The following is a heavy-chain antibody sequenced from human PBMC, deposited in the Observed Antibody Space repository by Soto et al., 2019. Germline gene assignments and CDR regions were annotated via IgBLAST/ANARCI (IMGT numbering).Heavy chain of an antibody. CDR2: FDPEDGET. J-gene: IGHJ4*02. V-gene: IGHV1-24*01. CDR1: GYTLTDLS. Sequence: ASVKVSFKVSGYTLTDLSMQWVRQAPGKGLEWMGGFDPEDGETIYAQKFQGRVTMTEDESTSTAYMELSSLRSEDTAVYYCAAGVSSGWPDYWGQGTLVTVSS. D-gene: IGHD6-19*01. CDR3: AAGVSSGWPDY.